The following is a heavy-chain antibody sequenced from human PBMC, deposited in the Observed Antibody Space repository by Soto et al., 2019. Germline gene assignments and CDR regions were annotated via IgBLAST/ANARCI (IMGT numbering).Heavy chain of an antibody. Sequence: SETLSLTCTVSGGSISSSSYYWGWIRQPPGKGLEWIGRIYYSGSTYYNPSLKSRVTISVDTSKNQFSLKLSSVTAADTAVYYCARGSLYGVVTKMGGSYYYYMDVWGKGTTVTVSS. CDR3: ARGSLYGVVTKMGGSYYYYMDV. CDR2: IYYSGST. V-gene: IGHV4-39*07. J-gene: IGHJ6*03. CDR1: GGSISSSSYY. D-gene: IGHD3-3*01.